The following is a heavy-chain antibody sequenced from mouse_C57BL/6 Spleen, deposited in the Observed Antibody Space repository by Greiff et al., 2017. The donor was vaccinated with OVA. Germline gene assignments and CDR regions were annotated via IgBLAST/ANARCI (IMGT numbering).Heavy chain of an antibody. V-gene: IGHV14-1*01. CDR3: TAGGYDYDEAAWFAY. CDR2: IDPEDGDT. CDR1: GFNIKDYY. J-gene: IGHJ3*01. Sequence: VQLQQSGAELVRPGASVKLSCTASGFNIKDYYMHWVKQRPEQGLEWIGRIDPEDGDTESAPKFQGKATMTADTSSNTAYLQLSSLTSEDTAVYYCTAGGYDYDEAAWFAYWGQGTLVTVSA. D-gene: IGHD2-4*01.